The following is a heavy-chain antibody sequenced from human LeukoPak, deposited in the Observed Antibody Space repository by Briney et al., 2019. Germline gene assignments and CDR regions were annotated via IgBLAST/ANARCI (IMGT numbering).Heavy chain of an antibody. D-gene: IGHD6-19*01. V-gene: IGHV3-48*01. CDR2: ISGSSSTI. CDR3: ARDSSGWYHWFDP. Sequence: GGSLRLSCAASGFTFSSHGMSWVRQAPGKGLEWVSYISGSSSTIYYADSVKGRFTISRDNAKNSLYLQMNSLRVEDTAVYYCARDSSGWYHWFDPWGQGTLVTVSS. J-gene: IGHJ5*02. CDR1: GFTFSSHG.